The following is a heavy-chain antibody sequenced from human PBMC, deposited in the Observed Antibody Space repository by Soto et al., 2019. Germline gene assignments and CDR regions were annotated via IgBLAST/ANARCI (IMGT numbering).Heavy chain of an antibody. CDR1: GFTFSSYA. Sequence: EVQLLESGGGLVQPGGSLRLSCAASGFTFSSYAMSWVRQAPGKGLEWVSAISGSGGSTYYADSVKGRFTISRDNSKNTLDLPMNSLRAEDTAVYYCAKEIAAAGTWGWFDPWGQGTLVTVSS. J-gene: IGHJ5*02. CDR3: AKEIAAAGTWGWFDP. CDR2: ISGSGGST. V-gene: IGHV3-23*01. D-gene: IGHD6-13*01.